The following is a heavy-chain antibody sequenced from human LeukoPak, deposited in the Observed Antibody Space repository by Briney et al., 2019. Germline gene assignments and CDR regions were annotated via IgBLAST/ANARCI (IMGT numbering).Heavy chain of an antibody. CDR2: IYYSGST. D-gene: IGHD2-2*01. V-gene: IGHV4-59*01. J-gene: IGHJ4*02. CDR1: GGSISSYY. CDR3: ARGDCSSTSCYSDY. Sequence: SETLSLTCTVSGGSISSYYWSWIRQPPGKGLEWIGYIYYSGSTNYNPSLKSRVTISVDTSKNQFSLKLSSVTAADTAVYYCARGDCSSTSCYSDYWGQGTLVTVSS.